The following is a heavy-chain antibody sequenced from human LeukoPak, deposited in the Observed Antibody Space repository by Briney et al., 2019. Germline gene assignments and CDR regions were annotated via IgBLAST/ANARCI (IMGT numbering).Heavy chain of an antibody. Sequence: SETLSLTCTVSGGSISSYYWSWIRQPPGKGLEWIGYIYYSGSTNYNPSLKSRVTISVDTSKNQFSLKLSSVTAADTAVYYCARGFYSGYDGDYFDYWGQGTLVTVSS. CDR3: ARGFYSGYDGDYFDY. CDR1: GGSISSYY. J-gene: IGHJ4*02. V-gene: IGHV4-59*08. CDR2: IYYSGST. D-gene: IGHD5-12*01.